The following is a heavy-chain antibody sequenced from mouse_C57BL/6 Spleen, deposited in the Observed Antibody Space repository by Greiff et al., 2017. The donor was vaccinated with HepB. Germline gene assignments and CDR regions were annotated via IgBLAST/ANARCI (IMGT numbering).Heavy chain of an antibody. Sequence: VQLQQSGPELVKPGASVKISCKASGYAFSSSWMNWVKQRPGKGLEWIGRIYPGDGDTNYNGKFKGKATLTADKSSSTAYMQLSSLTSEDSAVYFCARRDYYGSSYVLFDYWGQGTTLTVSS. CDR3: ARRDYYGSSYVLFDY. CDR2: IYPGDGDT. V-gene: IGHV1-82*01. D-gene: IGHD1-1*01. CDR1: GYAFSSSW. J-gene: IGHJ2*01.